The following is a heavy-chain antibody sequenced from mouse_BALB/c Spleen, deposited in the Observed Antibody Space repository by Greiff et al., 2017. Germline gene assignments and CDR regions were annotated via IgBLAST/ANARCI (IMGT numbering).Heavy chain of an antibody. Sequence: VQLQQSGPGLVAPSQSLSVTCTVSGFSLTGYGVNWVRQPPGKGLEWLGMIWGDGSTDYNSALKSRLSISKDNSKSQVFLKMNSLQTDDTARYYCARDGGNSPFAYWGQGTLVTVSA. CDR2: IWGDGST. CDR1: GFSLTGYG. CDR3: ARDGGNSPFAY. J-gene: IGHJ3*01. V-gene: IGHV2-6-7*01.